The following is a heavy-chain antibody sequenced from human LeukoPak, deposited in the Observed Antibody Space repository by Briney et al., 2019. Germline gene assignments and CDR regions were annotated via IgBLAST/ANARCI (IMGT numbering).Heavy chain of an antibody. CDR2: ISSSGAST. V-gene: IGHV3-23*01. J-gene: IGHJ3*02. D-gene: IGHD3-3*01. Sequence: GGSLRLSCAASGFSFSRYAMSWVRQAPGRGLEWVSTISSSGASTYYADSVKGRFTVSRDNSKNTLYLQMNSQRAEDTAVYYCAKGFSHDPDAFDIWGQGTMVTVSS. CDR1: GFSFSRYA. CDR3: AKGFSHDPDAFDI.